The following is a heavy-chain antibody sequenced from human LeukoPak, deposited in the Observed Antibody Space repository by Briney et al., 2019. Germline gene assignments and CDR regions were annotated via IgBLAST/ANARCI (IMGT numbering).Heavy chain of an antibody. Sequence: SETLSLTCVVSGYSISSGYYWGWIRQPPGKGLEWIGSIYHSGSTYYNPSLKSRVTISVDTSKNQFSLKLSSVTAADTAVYHCARLGNCSGGTCYSVGFYFGYWGRGALVTVSS. J-gene: IGHJ4*02. V-gene: IGHV4-38-2*01. CDR2: IYHSGST. D-gene: IGHD2-15*01. CDR1: GYSISSGYY. CDR3: ARLGNCSGGTCYSVGFYFGY.